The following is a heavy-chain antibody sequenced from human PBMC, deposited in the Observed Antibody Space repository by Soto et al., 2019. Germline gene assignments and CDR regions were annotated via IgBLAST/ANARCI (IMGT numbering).Heavy chain of an antibody. Sequence: SETLSLTCTVSGGSISSGGYYWSWIRQHPGKGLEWMGYIYYSGSTYYNPSLKSRVTISVDKSKNQFSLKLSSVTAADTAVYYCARDRGDGMDVWGQGTTVTVS. CDR2: IYYSGST. V-gene: IGHV4-31*03. CDR3: ARDRGDGMDV. CDR1: GGSISSGGYY. D-gene: IGHD3-10*01. J-gene: IGHJ6*02.